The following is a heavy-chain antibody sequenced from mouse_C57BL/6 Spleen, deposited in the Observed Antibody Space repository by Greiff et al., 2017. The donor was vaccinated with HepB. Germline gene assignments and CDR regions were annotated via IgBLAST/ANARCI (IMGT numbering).Heavy chain of an antibody. J-gene: IGHJ2*01. CDR1: GYTFTDYA. CDR2: ISTYYGDA. Sequence: VHLQQSGPELVRPGVSVKISCKGSGYTFTDYAMHWVKQSHAKSLEWIGVISTYYGDASYNQKFKDKATMTVDKSSSTAYMELARLTSEDSAVYYCARSTPHYYGSSPYYFDYWGQGTTLTVSS. D-gene: IGHD1-1*01. CDR3: ARSTPHYYGSSPYYFDY. V-gene: IGHV1-67*01.